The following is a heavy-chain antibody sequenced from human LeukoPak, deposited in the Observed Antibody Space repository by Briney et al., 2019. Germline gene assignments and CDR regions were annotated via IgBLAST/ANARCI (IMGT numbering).Heavy chain of an antibody. V-gene: IGHV3-30*02. CDR3: AKVLYGDYYFDY. CDR2: IRYDGSNK. Sequence: PGGSLRLSCAASGFTFSSYGMHWVRQAPGKGLEWVAFIRYDGSNKYYADSVKGRSTISRDNSKNTLYLQMNSLRAEDTAVYYCAKVLYGDYYFDYWGQGTLVTVSS. CDR1: GFTFSSYG. J-gene: IGHJ4*02. D-gene: IGHD4-17*01.